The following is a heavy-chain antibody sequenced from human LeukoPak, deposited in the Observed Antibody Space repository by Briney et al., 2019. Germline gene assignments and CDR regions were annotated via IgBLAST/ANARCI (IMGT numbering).Heavy chain of an antibody. CDR2: INHSGST. Sequence: PSETLSLTCAVYGGSFSGYYWSWIRQPPGKGLEWIGEINHSGSTNYNPSLKSRVTISVDTSKNQFSLKLSSVTAADTAVYYCARGYYDTQVTGWFDPWGQGTLVTVSS. CDR1: GGSFSGYY. J-gene: IGHJ5*02. V-gene: IGHV4-34*01. D-gene: IGHD3-22*01. CDR3: ARGYYDTQVTGWFDP.